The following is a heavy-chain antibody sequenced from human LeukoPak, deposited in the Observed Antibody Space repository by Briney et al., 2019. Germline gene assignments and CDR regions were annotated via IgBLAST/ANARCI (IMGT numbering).Heavy chain of an antibody. V-gene: IGHV3-48*03. CDR3: ARESIAVAGAPFDY. J-gene: IGHJ4*02. Sequence: GRSLRLSCAASGFTFSSYEMNWVRQAPGKGLEWVSYISSGSTIYDADSVKGRFTISRDNAKNSLYLQMNSLRAEDTAVYYCARESIAVAGAPFDYWGQGTLVTVSS. CDR1: GFTFSSYE. CDR2: ISSGSTI. D-gene: IGHD6-19*01.